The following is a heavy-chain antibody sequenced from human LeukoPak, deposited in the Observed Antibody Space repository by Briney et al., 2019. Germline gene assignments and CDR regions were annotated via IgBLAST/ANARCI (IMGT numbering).Heavy chain of an antibody. CDR3: AREGIAAAGMEAYYYYGMDV. Sequence: GRSLRLSCAASGFTFSSYWMSWVRQAPGKGLEWVANIKQDGSEKYYVDSVKGRFTISRDNAKNSLYLQMNSLRAEDTAVYYCAREGIAAAGMEAYYYYGMDVWGQGTTVTVSS. CDR2: IKQDGSEK. CDR1: GFTFSSYW. D-gene: IGHD6-13*01. J-gene: IGHJ6*02. V-gene: IGHV3-7*01.